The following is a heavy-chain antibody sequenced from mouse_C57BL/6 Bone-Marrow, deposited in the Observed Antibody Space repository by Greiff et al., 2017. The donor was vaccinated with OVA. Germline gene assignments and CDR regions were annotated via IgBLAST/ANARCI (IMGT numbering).Heavy chain of an antibody. CDR1: GYTFTSYW. CDR2: IDPSDSYT. D-gene: IGHD1-1*01. Sequence: VKLQQPGAELVKPGASVKLSCKASGYTFTSYWMQWVKQRPGQGLEWIGEIDPSDSYTNYNQKFKGKATLTVDTSSSTAYMQLSSLTSEDSAVYYCARSYYSPFAYWGQGTLVTVSA. J-gene: IGHJ3*01. CDR3: ARSYYSPFAY. V-gene: IGHV1-50*01.